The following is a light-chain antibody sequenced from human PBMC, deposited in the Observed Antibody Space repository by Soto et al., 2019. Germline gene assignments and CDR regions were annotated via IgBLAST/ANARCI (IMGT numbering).Light chain of an antibody. J-gene: IGKJ1*01. CDR1: RSITTY. CDR3: QQSYTSSWT. Sequence: DIQMTQSPSSLSASVGDRVTIACRASRSITTYLTWYQQKPGKAPELLIYSASSLESGVPSRFSGSGSGTDFTLTINSLQPEDFATSYCQQSYTSSWTFGQGTKVEIK. CDR2: SAS. V-gene: IGKV1-39*01.